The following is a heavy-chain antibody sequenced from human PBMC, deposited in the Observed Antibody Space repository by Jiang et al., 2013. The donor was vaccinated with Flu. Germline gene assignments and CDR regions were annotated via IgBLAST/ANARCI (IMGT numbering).Heavy chain of an antibody. Sequence: SGAEVKKPGASVKVSCKASGYTFTSFGVSWVRQAPGQGLEWMGWISAYNGDTNYAQKLQGRVTMTTDTSTSTAYMELRSLRSDDTAVYYCARASPGQWLAPDDSLDYWGQGTLVTVSS. CDR3: ARASPGQWLAPDDSLDY. V-gene: IGHV1-18*01. CDR1: GYTFTSFG. J-gene: IGHJ4*02. CDR2: ISAYNGDT. D-gene: IGHD6-19*01.